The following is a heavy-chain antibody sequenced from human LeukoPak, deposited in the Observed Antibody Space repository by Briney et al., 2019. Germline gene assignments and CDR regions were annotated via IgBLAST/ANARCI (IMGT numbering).Heavy chain of an antibody. CDR2: ISTSSSYI. D-gene: IGHD6-13*01. CDR3: ARVRSSSWYWHYYYYMDV. J-gene: IGHJ6*03. CDR1: GFTFSSYN. Sequence: GGSLRLSCAASGFTFSSYNMNWVRQAPGKGLEWVSSISTSSSYIYYADSVKGRFTISRDNAKNSLYLQMNSLRAEDTAVYYCARVRSSSWYWHYYYYMDVWGKGTTVTVSS. V-gene: IGHV3-21*01.